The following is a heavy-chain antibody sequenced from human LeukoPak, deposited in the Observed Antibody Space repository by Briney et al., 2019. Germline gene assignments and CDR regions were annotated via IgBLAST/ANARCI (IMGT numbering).Heavy chain of an antibody. CDR1: GGSISSYY. Sequence: SETLSLTCTVSGGSISSYYWSWIRQPPGKGLEWIGYIYYSGSTNYNPSLKSRVTISVDTSKNQFSLKLSSVTAADTAVYYCATLPPPDPSSVTDYWGQGTLVTVSS. CDR3: ATLPPPDPSSVTDY. V-gene: IGHV4-59*08. D-gene: IGHD5-18*01. J-gene: IGHJ4*02. CDR2: IYYSGST.